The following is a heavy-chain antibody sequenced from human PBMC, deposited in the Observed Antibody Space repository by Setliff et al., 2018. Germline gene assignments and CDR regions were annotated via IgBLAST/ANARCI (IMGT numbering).Heavy chain of an antibody. J-gene: IGHJ3*02. CDR3: ARSHYYDSSGYYPDYDAFDI. D-gene: IGHD3-22*01. V-gene: IGHV5-51*01. CDR2: IYPGDSDT. Sequence: PGESLKISCKGSGYSFTSYWIGWVRQMPGKGLEWMGIIYPGDSDTRYSPSFQGQVTISADKSVSTAYLQWSSLKASDTAMYYCARSHYYDSSGYYPDYDAFDIWGQGTMVTVSS. CDR1: GYSFTSYW.